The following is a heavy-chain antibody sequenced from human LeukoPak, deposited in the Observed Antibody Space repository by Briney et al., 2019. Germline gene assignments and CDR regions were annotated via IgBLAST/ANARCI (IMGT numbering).Heavy chain of an antibody. CDR3: ARGSSSGAYYFDY. V-gene: IGHV1-46*01. CDR2: LNPSGGST. J-gene: IGHJ4*02. CDR1: GYTFSNFY. Sequence: ASVKVSCKPSGYTFSNFYMSWVRQAPGQGLEWMGILNPSGGSTRYAQKFQGRVTMTRDTSTSTVYMELSSLRSEDTAVYYCARGSSSGAYYFDYWGQGALVTVSS. D-gene: IGHD3-22*01.